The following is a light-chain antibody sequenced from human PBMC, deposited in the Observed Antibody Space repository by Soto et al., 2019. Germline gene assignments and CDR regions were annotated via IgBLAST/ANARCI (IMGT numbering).Light chain of an antibody. Sequence: EIVLTQSPGTLSLSPGERATLSCRASQSVNSNYLAWYQQKPGQAPRLLISGASSRATGIPDRFSGSGSGTDFTLTISRLESEDFAVYYCQQYGSSPPITFGQGTRLEIK. CDR1: QSVNSNY. J-gene: IGKJ5*01. V-gene: IGKV3-20*01. CDR3: QQYGSSPPIT. CDR2: GAS.